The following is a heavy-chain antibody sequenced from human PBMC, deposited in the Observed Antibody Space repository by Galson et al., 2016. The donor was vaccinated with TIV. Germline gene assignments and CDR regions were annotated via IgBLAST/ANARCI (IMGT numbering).Heavy chain of an antibody. Sequence: SVKVSCKASGGSFSSYVFNWVRRAPGQGLGWMGNIIPLFGSANYAQKFQGRVTITADESTSTAYMELSRLRSEDTAIYYCATDRNTAMDTYYYYYGVDVWGQGTTVTVSS. CDR3: ATDRNTAMDTYYYYYGVDV. D-gene: IGHD5-18*01. V-gene: IGHV1-69*13. J-gene: IGHJ6*02. CDR2: IIPLFGSA. CDR1: GGSFSSYV.